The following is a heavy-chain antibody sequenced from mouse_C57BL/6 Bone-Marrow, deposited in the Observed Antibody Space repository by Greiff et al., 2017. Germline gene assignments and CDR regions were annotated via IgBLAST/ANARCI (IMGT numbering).Heavy chain of an antibody. CDR1: GYTFTSYG. V-gene: IGHV1-81*01. CDR3: ARRSTRVNY. J-gene: IGHJ2*01. D-gene: IGHD2-14*01. Sequence: QVQLQQSGAELARPGASVKLSCKASGYTFTSYGISWVKQRTGQGLEWIGEIYPRSGNTYYNEKFKGKATLTAAKSSSTAYMEPRSLKSEDSAVYISARRSTRVNYWGQGTTRTVSS. CDR2: IYPRSGNT.